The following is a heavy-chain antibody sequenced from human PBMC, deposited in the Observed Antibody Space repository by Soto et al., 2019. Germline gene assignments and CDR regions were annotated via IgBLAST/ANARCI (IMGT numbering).Heavy chain of an antibody. CDR2: ISSSSSYI. J-gene: IGHJ4*02. D-gene: IGHD6-19*01. CDR1: GFTFSSYS. CDR3: ARDPAVAGGIFDY. V-gene: IGHV3-21*01. Sequence: EVQLVESGGGLVKPGGSLRLSCAASGFTFSSYSMNWVRQAPGKGLEWVSSISSSSSYIYYPDSVKGRFTISRDNAKNSLYLQMNSLRAEDTAVYYCARDPAVAGGIFDYWGQGTLVTVSS.